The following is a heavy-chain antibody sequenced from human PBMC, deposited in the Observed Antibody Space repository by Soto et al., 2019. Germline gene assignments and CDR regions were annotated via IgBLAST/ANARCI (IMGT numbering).Heavy chain of an antibody. CDR2: IDWDDDK. CDR3: ARIRLGSGYDSSGYYNYYYGMDV. CDR1: GFSLSTSGMC. Sequence: SGPTLVNPTQTLTLTCTFSGFSLSTSGMCVSWIRQPPGKALEWLALIDWDDDKYYSTSLKTRLTISKDTSKNQVVLTMTNMDPVDTATYYCARIRLGSGYDSSGYYNYYYGMDVWGQGTTVTVSS. D-gene: IGHD3-22*01. J-gene: IGHJ6*02. V-gene: IGHV2-70*01.